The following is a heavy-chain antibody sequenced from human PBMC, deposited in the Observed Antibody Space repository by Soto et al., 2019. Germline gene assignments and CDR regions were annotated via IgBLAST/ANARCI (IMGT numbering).Heavy chain of an antibody. D-gene: IGHD4-4*01. Sequence: PGGSLRLSCAASGFTFSRFWMSWVRQAPGKGLEWVANIKEDGSEKYYVDSVKGRFTISRDNAKNSLFLQMNSLRAEDTAVYFCTRHPPRGDYNKYARNYWGQGTQVTVSS. CDR3: TRHPPRGDYNKYARNY. J-gene: IGHJ4*02. CDR1: GFTFSRFW. V-gene: IGHV3-7*03. CDR2: IKEDGSEK.